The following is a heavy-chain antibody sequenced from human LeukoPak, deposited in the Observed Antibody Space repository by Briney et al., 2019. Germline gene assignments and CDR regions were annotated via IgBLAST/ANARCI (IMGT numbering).Heavy chain of an antibody. J-gene: IGHJ6*03. V-gene: IGHV3-23*05. CDR2: IYSGGTT. D-gene: IGHD3-10*01. Sequence: GGSLRLSCAASGFTFSSYAMSWVRQAPGKGLEWVSTIYSGGTTFYTDSVRGRFTIPRDNSKNTLYLQMNSLRAEDAAIYYCARVLYYYASVSYNYYMDVWGKGTTVTISS. CDR1: GFTFSSYA. CDR3: ARVLYYYASVSYNYYMDV.